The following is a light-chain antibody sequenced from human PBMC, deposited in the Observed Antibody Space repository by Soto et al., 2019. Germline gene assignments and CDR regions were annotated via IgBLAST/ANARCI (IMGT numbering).Light chain of an antibody. CDR1: QSVSNS. J-gene: IGKJ4*01. CDR2: DAS. Sequence: EIVLTQSPATLSSSPGERATLSCRASQSVSNSLAWYQQKPGQAPRLLIYDASNRATGIPARFSGSGSGTDFTLTIRSLEPEDFAVYYCQQRSNWPLLTFGGGTKVEIK. CDR3: QQRSNWPLLT. V-gene: IGKV3-11*01.